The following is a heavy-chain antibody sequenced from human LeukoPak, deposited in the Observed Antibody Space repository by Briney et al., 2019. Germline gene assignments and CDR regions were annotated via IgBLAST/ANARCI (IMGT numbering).Heavy chain of an antibody. CDR3: AREGGGYDALYDY. J-gene: IGHJ4*02. D-gene: IGHD5-12*01. CDR2: ISSSSSYI. CDR1: GFTFSSYG. Sequence: GGSLRLSCAASGFTFSSYGMNWVRQAPGKGLEWVSSISSSSSYIYYADSVKGRFTISRDNAKNSLYLQMNSLRAEDTAVYYCAREGGGYDALYDYWGQGTLVTVSS. V-gene: IGHV3-21*01.